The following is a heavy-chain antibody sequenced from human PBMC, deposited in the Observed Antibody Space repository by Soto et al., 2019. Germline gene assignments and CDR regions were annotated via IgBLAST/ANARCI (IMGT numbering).Heavy chain of an antibody. V-gene: IGHV4-31*03. Sequence: QVQLQESGPGLVKPSQTLSLTCTVSGGSISSGGYYWSWIRQHPGKGLEWIGYIYYSGSTYYNPSLKSRVTISVDTSKNQFSLKLSSVTAADTAVYYCARERDYYDSSGYTTSHYYYGMDVWGQGTTVTVSS. CDR3: ARERDYYDSSGYTTSHYYYGMDV. CDR1: GGSISSGGYY. D-gene: IGHD3-22*01. J-gene: IGHJ6*02. CDR2: IYYSGST.